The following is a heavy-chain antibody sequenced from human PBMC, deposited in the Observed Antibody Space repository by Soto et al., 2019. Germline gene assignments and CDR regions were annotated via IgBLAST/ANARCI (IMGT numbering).Heavy chain of an antibody. V-gene: IGHV5-51*01. CDR1: EDSFARHW. CDR2: IYPGDSDL. CDR3: ARQAADDSDSGTYYNDH. D-gene: IGHD3-10*01. Sequence: PGESLKISCKGSEDSFARHWIAWVRQLPGKGLEWMGIIYPGDSDLMYSPSFQGRVTISADKSISTVSLQWSSLKASDTAIYYCARQAADDSDSGTYYNDHWGQGTLVTVSS. J-gene: IGHJ5*02.